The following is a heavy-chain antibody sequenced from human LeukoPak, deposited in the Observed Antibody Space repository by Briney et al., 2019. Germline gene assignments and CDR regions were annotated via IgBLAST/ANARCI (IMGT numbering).Heavy chain of an antibody. V-gene: IGHV1-2*06. J-gene: IGHJ3*02. Sequence: ASVKVSCKASGYTFTGYYMHWVRQAPGQGLEWMGRLNPNSGGTNYAQKFQGRVTMTRDTSISTAYMELSRLRSDDTAVYYCARPILLWFGEDHDAFDIWGQGTMVTVSS. CDR1: GYTFTGYY. D-gene: IGHD3-10*01. CDR3: ARPILLWFGEDHDAFDI. CDR2: LNPNSGGT.